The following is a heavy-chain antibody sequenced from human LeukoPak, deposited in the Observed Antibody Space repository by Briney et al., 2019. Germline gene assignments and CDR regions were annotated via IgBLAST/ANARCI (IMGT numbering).Heavy chain of an antibody. V-gene: IGHV3-33*06. D-gene: IGHD3-3*01. CDR1: GFTFSSYG. CDR3: AKEKDFWSGYLFDY. CDR2: IWYDGSNK. Sequence: GGSLRLSCAASGFTFSSYGMHWVRQAPGKGLEWVAVIWYDGSNKYYADSVKGRFTISRDNSKNTLYLQMNSLRAEDTAVYYCAKEKDFWSGYLFDYWGQGTLVTVSS. J-gene: IGHJ4*02.